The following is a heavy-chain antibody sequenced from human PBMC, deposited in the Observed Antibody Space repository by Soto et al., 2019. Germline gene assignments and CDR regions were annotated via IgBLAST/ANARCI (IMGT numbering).Heavy chain of an antibody. V-gene: IGHV4-59*01. CDR3: ARFGRGSLTGSRTNWFDP. J-gene: IGHJ5*02. CDR1: GGSISSYY. Sequence: PSETLSLTCIVSGGSISSYYWSWIRQPPGKGLEWIGYIYYSGSTNYNPSLKSRVTISVDTSKNQFSLKLSSVTAADTAVYYCARFGRGSLTGSRTNWFDPWGQGTLVAVSS. CDR2: IYYSGST. D-gene: IGHD3-9*01.